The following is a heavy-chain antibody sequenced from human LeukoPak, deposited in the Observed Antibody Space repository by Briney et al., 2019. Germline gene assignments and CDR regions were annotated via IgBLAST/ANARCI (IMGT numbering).Heavy chain of an antibody. J-gene: IGHJ5*02. CDR2: LSFDGKNE. CDR3: VRASVGFYRRFDP. CDR1: GFAFRSYA. Sequence: PGGSLRLSCEGSGFAFRSYAIHWVRQAPGKGLEWVAVLSFDGKNEFYSDSVKGRFIISRDNSKNTVFLQMNSLRLEDMAIYFCVRASVGFYRRFDPWGQGTLVTVSS. V-gene: IGHV3-30*04. D-gene: IGHD3-22*01.